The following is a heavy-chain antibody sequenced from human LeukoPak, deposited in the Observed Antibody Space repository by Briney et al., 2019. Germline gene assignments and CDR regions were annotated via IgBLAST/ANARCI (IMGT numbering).Heavy chain of an antibody. CDR3: ARDLGYSAYATVRGYAVDI. Sequence: HPGRSLRLSCAASGFIFSSYGMNWVRQAPGKGLEWVSIIYSGGSTYYADSVKGRFTISRDISQNTLYLQMNSLRAEDTAVYYCARDLGYSAYATVRGYAVDIWGQGTMVTVSS. V-gene: IGHV3-66*01. CDR1: GFIFSSYG. D-gene: IGHD5-12*01. J-gene: IGHJ3*02. CDR2: IYSGGST.